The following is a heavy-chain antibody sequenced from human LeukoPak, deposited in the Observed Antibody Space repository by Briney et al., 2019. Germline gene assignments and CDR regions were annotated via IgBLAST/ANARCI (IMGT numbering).Heavy chain of an antibody. CDR3: AGGLDFWSGYLNWFDP. J-gene: IGHJ5*02. Sequence: PGGSLRLSCAASGFTFSDYYMSWIRQAPGKGLEWVSYISSSGSTIYYADSVKGRFTISRDNAKNSLYLQMNSLRAEDTAVYYCAGGLDFWSGYLNWFDPWGQGTLVTVSS. V-gene: IGHV3-11*01. CDR1: GFTFSDYY. CDR2: ISSSGSTI. D-gene: IGHD3-3*01.